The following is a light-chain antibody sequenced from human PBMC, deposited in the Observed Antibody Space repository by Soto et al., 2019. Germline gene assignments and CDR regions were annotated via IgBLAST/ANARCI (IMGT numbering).Light chain of an antibody. J-gene: IGKJ2*01. CDR2: WAS. CDR1: QSVLYSSNNKNY. V-gene: IGKV4-1*01. CDR3: QQYSSTRYT. Sequence: DIVMTQSPDSLAVSLGERATINCKSSQSVLYSSNNKNYLAWYQQKPGQPPKLLIYWASTRESGVPDRFSSSGSVTDFTLTISSLQAEDVAVYYCQQYSSTRYTFGQGTKLAIK.